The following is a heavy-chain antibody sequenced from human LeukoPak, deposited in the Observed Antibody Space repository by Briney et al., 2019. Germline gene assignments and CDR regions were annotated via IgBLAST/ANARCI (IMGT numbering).Heavy chain of an antibody. CDR2: SYYRSKWYH. J-gene: IGHJ4*02. CDR3: ARLAGSSWFDC. D-gene: IGHD6-13*01. V-gene: IGHV6-1*01. CDR1: GDSISSNSVT. Sequence: SQTLSLTCAISGDSISSNSVTWNCIRQSQSRGLEGLGRSYYRSKWYHAHAVSVKSRVTINADTSKHKFSLQLSSVTPEDTAVDYCARLAGSSWFDCYGQGTVAIVST.